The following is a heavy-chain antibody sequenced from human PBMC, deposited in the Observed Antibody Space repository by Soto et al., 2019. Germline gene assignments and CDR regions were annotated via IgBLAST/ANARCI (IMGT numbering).Heavy chain of an antibody. D-gene: IGHD4-17*01. CDR2: IRSKANSYAT. V-gene: IGHV3-73*01. J-gene: IGHJ6*02. CDR3: TSSYGDYSPYYYGMDV. CDR1: GVTFSGSA. Sequence: GGALRLSCAASGVTFSGSAMHWVRQASGKGLEWVGRIRSKANSYATAYAASVKGRFTISRDDSKNTAYLQMNSLKTEDTAVYYCTSSYGDYSPYYYGMDVWGQGTTVTVSS.